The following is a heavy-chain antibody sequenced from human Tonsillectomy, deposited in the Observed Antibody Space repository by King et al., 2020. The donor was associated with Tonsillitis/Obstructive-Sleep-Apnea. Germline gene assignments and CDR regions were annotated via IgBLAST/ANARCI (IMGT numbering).Heavy chain of an antibody. Sequence: VQLVESGAEVKKPGASVKVSCKASGYTFTSYYMHWVRQAPGQGLEWMGIINPSGGSTSYAQKFQGRVTMTRDTSTSTVYMELSSLRSEDTAVYYCARDVSGVVPAASASPGTGYWGQGTLVTVSS. J-gene: IGHJ4*02. CDR2: INPSGGST. V-gene: IGHV1-46*01. D-gene: IGHD2-2*01. CDR1: GYTFTSYY. CDR3: ARDVSGVVPAASASPGTGY.